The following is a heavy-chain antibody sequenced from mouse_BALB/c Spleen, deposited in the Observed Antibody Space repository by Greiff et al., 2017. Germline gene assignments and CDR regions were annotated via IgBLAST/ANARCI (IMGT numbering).Heavy chain of an antibody. CDR2: ISSGSSTI. CDR3: ARGNRYGNYDYAMDY. D-gene: IGHD2-1*01. J-gene: IGHJ4*01. CDR1: GFTFSSFG. V-gene: IGHV5-17*02. Sequence: EVMLVESGGGLVKPGGSRKLSCAASGFTFSSFGMHWVRQAPEKGLEWVAYISSGSSTIYYADTVKGRFTISRDNPKNTLFLQMTSLRSEDTAMYYCARGNRYGNYDYAMDYWGQGTSVTVSS.